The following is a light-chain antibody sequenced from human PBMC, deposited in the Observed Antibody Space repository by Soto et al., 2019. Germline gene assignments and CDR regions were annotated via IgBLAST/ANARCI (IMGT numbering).Light chain of an antibody. CDR1: SSNIGRNY. CDR2: SHN. J-gene: IGLJ2*01. V-gene: IGLV1-47*02. CDR3: ATWDDDVSGVV. Sequence: QSVLPQTPSVSGTPGQTVTISCSGSSSNIGRNYVYWYQQLPGAAPKLLMYSHNIRPSGVPDRFSASTSGTSASLVISGRRSDDEADYHCATWDDDVSGVVFGGGTKLTVL.